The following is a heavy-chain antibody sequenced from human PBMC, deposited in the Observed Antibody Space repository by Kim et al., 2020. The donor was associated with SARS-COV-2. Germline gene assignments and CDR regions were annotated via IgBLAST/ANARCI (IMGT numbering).Heavy chain of an antibody. CDR3: ARGNRWEWLAYYFDY. J-gene: IGHJ4*02. Sequence: ASVKVSCKASGYTFTRYGISWVRQAPGQGLEWMGWISAYNGNTNYAQKLQGRVTMTTDTSTSTAYMELRSLRSDDTAVYYCARGNRWEWLAYYFDYWGQGTLVTVSS. D-gene: IGHD6-19*01. CDR1: GYTFTRYG. V-gene: IGHV1-18*04. CDR2: ISAYNGNT.